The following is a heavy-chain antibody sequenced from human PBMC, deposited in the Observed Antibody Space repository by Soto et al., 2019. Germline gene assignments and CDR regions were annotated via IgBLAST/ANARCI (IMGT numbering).Heavy chain of an antibody. Sequence: EMQLVESGGGLVQPGGSLRLSCAASGFTFSTYSMNWVRQAPGKGLEWVSYIRLSGTIYYADSVKGRFTISRDNAKNSLYLQMNSLRDEDTAVYYCARDNGMAGSFDPWGQGTLVTVSS. V-gene: IGHV3-48*02. J-gene: IGHJ5*02. CDR1: GFTFSTYS. D-gene: IGHD2-8*01. CDR2: IRLSGTI. CDR3: ARDNGMAGSFDP.